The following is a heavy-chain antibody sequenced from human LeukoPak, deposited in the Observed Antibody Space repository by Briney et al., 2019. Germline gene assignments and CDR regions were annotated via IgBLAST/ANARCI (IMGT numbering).Heavy chain of an antibody. D-gene: IGHD6-19*01. J-gene: IGHJ4*02. CDR2: IYYSGTT. Sequence: PSETLSLTCTVSGGSISSSSYYWGWIRQPPGEGLEWLGSIYYSGTTKYNPSLKSRVTISVDNSNNKFSLRLSSVTAADTALYYCARGTLYSGWSYYFDSWGQGTLVTVSS. CDR1: GGSISSSSYY. V-gene: IGHV4-39*07. CDR3: ARGTLYSGWSYYFDS.